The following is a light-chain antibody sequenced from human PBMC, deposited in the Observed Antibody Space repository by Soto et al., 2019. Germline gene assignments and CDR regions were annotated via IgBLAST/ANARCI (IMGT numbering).Light chain of an antibody. Sequence: EIVLTQSPGTLSLSPGDRATLSCRASQSVSSSYLAWYHQKPGQAPRLLIYGASSRATGIPDRFSGSGSGTDFTLTISRLEPEDFAVYYCQQYGSSTGLTFGGGTKVDIK. V-gene: IGKV3-20*01. CDR1: QSVSSSY. CDR3: QQYGSSTGLT. J-gene: IGKJ4*01. CDR2: GAS.